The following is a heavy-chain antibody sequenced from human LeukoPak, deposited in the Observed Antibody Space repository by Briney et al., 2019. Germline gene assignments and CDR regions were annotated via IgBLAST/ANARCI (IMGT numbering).Heavy chain of an antibody. CDR1: GYTFTSYD. Sequence: GASVKVSCKASGYTFTSYDINWVRQATGQGLEWMGWMNPNSGNTGYAQKFQGRVTMTRNTSISTAYMELSSLRSEDTAVYYCAGGRSSSAPDDDYWGQGTLVTVSS. J-gene: IGHJ4*02. V-gene: IGHV1-8*01. D-gene: IGHD6-6*01. CDR3: AGGRSSSAPDDDY. CDR2: MNPNSGNT.